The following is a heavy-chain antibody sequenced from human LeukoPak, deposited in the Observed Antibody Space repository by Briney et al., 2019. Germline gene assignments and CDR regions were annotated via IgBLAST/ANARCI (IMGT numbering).Heavy chain of an antibody. J-gene: IGHJ6*03. Sequence: SETLSLTCTVSGGSISSYYWSWIRQPAGKGLEWIGRIYTSGSTNYNPSLKSRVTMSVDTSKNQFSLKLSSVTAADTAVYYCARYNPYYDFWSGLYYYYMDVWGKGTTVTVSS. V-gene: IGHV4-4*07. CDR3: ARYNPYYDFWSGLYYYYMDV. D-gene: IGHD3-3*01. CDR2: IYTSGST. CDR1: GGSISSYY.